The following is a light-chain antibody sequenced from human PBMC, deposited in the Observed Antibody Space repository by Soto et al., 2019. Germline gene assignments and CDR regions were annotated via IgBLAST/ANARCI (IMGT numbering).Light chain of an antibody. CDR3: QQYNDWPLT. CDR2: GSS. V-gene: IGKV3-15*01. J-gene: IGKJ1*01. CDR1: QAVRSN. Sequence: EIVMTQSPATLSVSPGERATLSCRASQAVRSNIAWYQQKPGQAPRLVIYGSSTRATGFPARFSGSGSGTEITLTISSLQSEDFALYYCQQYNDWPLTFGQGTRVEIK.